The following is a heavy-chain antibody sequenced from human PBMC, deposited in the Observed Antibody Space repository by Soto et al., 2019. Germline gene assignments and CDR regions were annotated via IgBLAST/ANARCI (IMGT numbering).Heavy chain of an antibody. CDR2: VYHTGDT. V-gene: IGHV4-4*02. Sequence: SETLSLTCVVSGRTVPTIHSWSSVRQSPGRGLEWIGNVYHTGDTNFNPSLQSRVTFSVDKSNNQFSLRLTSVTAADTAVYFCAREIVTAGGNNYFDPWGPGTLVTVSS. D-gene: IGHD2-21*02. CDR3: AREIVTAGGNNYFDP. J-gene: IGHJ5*02. CDR1: GRTVPTIHS.